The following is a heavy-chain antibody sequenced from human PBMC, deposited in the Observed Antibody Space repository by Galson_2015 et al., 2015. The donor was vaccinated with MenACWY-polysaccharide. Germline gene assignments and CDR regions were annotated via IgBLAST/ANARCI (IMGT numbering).Heavy chain of an antibody. V-gene: IGHV1-18*04. CDR1: GYTFNNYA. D-gene: IGHD2-15*01. CDR2: INTYNGNT. Sequence: SVKVSCKASGYTFNNYAINWVRQAPGQGLEWMGWINTYNGNTNYAQKVHGRVTVTADSNTAYMGLQSLRSDDTAVYYCARDAGGTEDYWGQGTLVTVSS. CDR3: ARDAGGTEDY. J-gene: IGHJ4*02.